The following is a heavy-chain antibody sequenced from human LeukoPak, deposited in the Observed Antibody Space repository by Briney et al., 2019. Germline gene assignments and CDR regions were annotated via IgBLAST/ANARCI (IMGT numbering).Heavy chain of an antibody. V-gene: IGHV3-30*18. CDR1: GFTFSSYG. D-gene: IGHD5-24*01. CDR2: ISYDGSRE. Sequence: GGSLRLSCAASGFTFSSYGMHWVRQAPGKGLEWVAVISYDGSREYYADSVQGRFTVARDNSKNTMYLQMNSLRAEDTAVYYCAKDFRDGYNHPSYYFDSWGQGTLVTVSS. J-gene: IGHJ4*02. CDR3: AKDFRDGYNHPSYYFDS.